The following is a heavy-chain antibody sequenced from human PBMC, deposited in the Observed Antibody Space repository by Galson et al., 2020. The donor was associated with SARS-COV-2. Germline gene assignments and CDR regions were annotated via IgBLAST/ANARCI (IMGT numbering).Heavy chain of an antibody. CDR2: INPYSGNT. D-gene: IGHD2-15*01. V-gene: IGHV1-18*01. Sequence: ASVKVSCKASGYTFSSYGISWVRQAPGQGLEWMGWINPYSGNTNYAQKLQGRVTMTTDTSTSTAYLELRSLRFDDTAVYYCARDTVVVVPVKAGRGYYHGRDVWGKGTTVTVSS. CDR1: GYTFSSYG. CDR3: ARDTVVVVPVKAGRGYYHGRDV. J-gene: IGHJ6*04.